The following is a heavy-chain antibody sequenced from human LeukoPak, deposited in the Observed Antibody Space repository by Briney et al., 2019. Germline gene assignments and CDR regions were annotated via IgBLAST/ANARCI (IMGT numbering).Heavy chain of an antibody. J-gene: IGHJ6*03. D-gene: IGHD1-26*01. CDR1: GFTFSSYA. V-gene: IGHV3-66*01. CDR2: IYSGGST. Sequence: GGSLRLSCAASGFTFSSYAMSWVRQAPGKGLEWVSVIYSGGSTYYADSVKGRFTISRDNSKNTLYLQMNSLRAEDTAVYYCARDSGGSYYYYYMDVWGKGTTVTISS. CDR3: ARDSGGSYYYYYMDV.